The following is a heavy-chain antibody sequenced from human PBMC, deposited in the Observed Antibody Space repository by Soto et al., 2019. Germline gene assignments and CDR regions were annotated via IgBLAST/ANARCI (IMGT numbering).Heavy chain of an antibody. Sequence: SGPTLVNPTQTLTLTCTFSGFSLSTSGMRVSWTRQPPGKALEWLARIDWDDDKFYSTSLKTRLTISKDTSKNQVVLTMTNMEPVGRATYYCGPIAGSTGPVDPCGQGTLVTVS. D-gene: IGHD1-7*01. CDR1: GFSLSTSGMR. CDR3: GPIAGSTGPVDP. J-gene: IGHJ5*02. CDR2: IDWDDDK. V-gene: IGHV2-70*04.